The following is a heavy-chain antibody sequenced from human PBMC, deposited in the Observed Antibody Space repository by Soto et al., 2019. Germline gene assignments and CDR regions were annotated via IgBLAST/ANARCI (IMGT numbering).Heavy chain of an antibody. CDR3: AKDRGSGSYAANYYYYGMDV. J-gene: IGHJ6*02. CDR1: GFTFSNAW. V-gene: IGHV3-15*05. CDR2: IKGEADGGTT. Sequence: GGSLRLSCAASGFTFSNAWMSWVRQAPGKGLEWVGRIKGEADGGTTDYAAPVKGRITISRDNAKTSLYLQMNSLRAEDTALYYCAKDRGSGSYAANYYYYGMDVWGQGTTVTVSS. D-gene: IGHD3-10*01.